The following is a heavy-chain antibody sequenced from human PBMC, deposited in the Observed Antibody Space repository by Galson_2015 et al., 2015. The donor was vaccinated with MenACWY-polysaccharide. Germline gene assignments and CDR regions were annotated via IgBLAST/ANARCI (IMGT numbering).Heavy chain of an antibody. CDR2: INPSGGST. Sequence: PVKVSCKASGYTFTSYYMHWVRQAPGQGLEWMGIINPSGGSTSYAQKFQGRVTMTRDTSTSTVYMELSSLRSEDTAVYYCASKVVPTYGMDVWGQGTTVTVSS. CDR3: ASKVVPTYGMDV. D-gene: IGHD2-2*01. J-gene: IGHJ6*02. CDR1: GYTFTSYY. V-gene: IGHV1-46*01.